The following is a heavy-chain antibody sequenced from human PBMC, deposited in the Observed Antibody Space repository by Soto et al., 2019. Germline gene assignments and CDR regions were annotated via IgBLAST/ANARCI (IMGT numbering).Heavy chain of an antibody. CDR1: GFTFSSYA. J-gene: IGHJ4*02. Sequence: GGSLRLSCAASGFTFSSYAMSWVRQAPGKGLEWVSAISGSGGSTYYADSVKGRFTISRDNSKNTLYLQMNSLRAEDTAVYYCAKRGMADIVVVVAATKAYYFDYWGQGTLVTVSS. D-gene: IGHD2-15*01. V-gene: IGHV3-23*01. CDR2: ISGSGGST. CDR3: AKRGMADIVVVVAATKAYYFDY.